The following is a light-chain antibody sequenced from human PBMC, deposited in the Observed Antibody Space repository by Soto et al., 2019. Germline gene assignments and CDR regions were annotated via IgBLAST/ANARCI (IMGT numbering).Light chain of an antibody. Sequence: QAVLTQPPSVSGAPGQRVTISCTESSSNIGAGYDVHWYQQLPGTAPKLLIYGNSNRPSGVPDRFSGSKSGTSASLAITGLQAEDEAAYYCQSSDSSLSAWVFGGGTKLTVL. CDR3: QSSDSSLSAWV. CDR1: SSNIGAGYD. J-gene: IGLJ3*02. CDR2: GNS. V-gene: IGLV1-40*01.